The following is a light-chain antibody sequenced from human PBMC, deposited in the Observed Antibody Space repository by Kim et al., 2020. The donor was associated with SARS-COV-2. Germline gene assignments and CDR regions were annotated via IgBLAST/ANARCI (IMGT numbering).Light chain of an antibody. Sequence: SYELTQPPSVSVAPGKTATITCGGDNIGSKSVHWYQQRPGQAPVLGMYYDPDRPSGIPERFTGSNSGNTATLTISRVEGGDEADYHCQVWASRREAYVFG. CDR1: NIGSKS. V-gene: IGLV3-21*01. CDR2: YDP. J-gene: IGLJ1*01. CDR3: QVWASRREAYV.